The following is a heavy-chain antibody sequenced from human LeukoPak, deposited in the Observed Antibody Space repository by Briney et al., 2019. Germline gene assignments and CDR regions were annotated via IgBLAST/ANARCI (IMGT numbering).Heavy chain of an antibody. CDR1: GFTFSSYS. D-gene: IGHD5-24*01. V-gene: IGHV3-21*01. Sequence: GGSLRLSCAASGFTFSSYSMNWVRQAPGKGLEWVSSISSSSSYIYYADSVKGRFTISRDNAKNSLYLQMNSLRAEDTAVYYCARGSPSRDGYNYYFDYWGQGTLVTVSS. CDR2: ISSSSSYI. J-gene: IGHJ4*02. CDR3: ARGSPSRDGYNYYFDY.